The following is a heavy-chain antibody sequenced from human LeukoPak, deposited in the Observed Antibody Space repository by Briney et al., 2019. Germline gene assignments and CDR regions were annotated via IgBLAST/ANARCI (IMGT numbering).Heavy chain of an antibody. CDR3: TRVFYDFWSGYYMHDY. D-gene: IGHD3-3*01. V-gene: IGHV3-49*04. Sequence: GGSLRPSCTASGFTFGDYAMSWVRQAPGKGLEWVGFIRSKAYGGTTEYAASVKGRFTISRDDSKSIAYLQMNSLKTEDTAVYYCTRVFYDFWSGYYMHDYWGQGTLVTVSS. J-gene: IGHJ4*02. CDR2: IRSKAYGGTT. CDR1: GFTFGDYA.